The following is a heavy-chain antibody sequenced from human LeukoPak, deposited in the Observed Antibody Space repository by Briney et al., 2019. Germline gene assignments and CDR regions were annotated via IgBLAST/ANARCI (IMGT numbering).Heavy chain of an antibody. J-gene: IGHJ4*02. Sequence: GSLRLSCAASGFIFSTYSMNWVRQAPGKGLEWVSSISSSTSYIYYADSVKGRFTISRDNAKNSLYLQMNSLRPEDTAVYYCARENSGSYYQFDCWGQGTLVTVSP. CDR1: GFIFSTYS. V-gene: IGHV3-21*01. D-gene: IGHD1-26*01. CDR2: ISSSTSYI. CDR3: ARENSGSYYQFDC.